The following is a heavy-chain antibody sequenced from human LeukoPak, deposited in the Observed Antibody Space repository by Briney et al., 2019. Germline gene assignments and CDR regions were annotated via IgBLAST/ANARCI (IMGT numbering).Heavy chain of an antibody. Sequence: QPGGSLRLSCAASGFIFSNYALMWVRQAPGKGLEWVSSITGSGDETFYSDSVKGRFSVSRDNSKSMLYLQMYSLGGEDTAIYYCAKERASGLVDWFDPWGQGTLVTVSS. J-gene: IGHJ5*02. CDR2: ITGSGDET. CDR3: AKERASGLVDWFDP. D-gene: IGHD1-26*01. V-gene: IGHV3-23*01. CDR1: GFIFSNYA.